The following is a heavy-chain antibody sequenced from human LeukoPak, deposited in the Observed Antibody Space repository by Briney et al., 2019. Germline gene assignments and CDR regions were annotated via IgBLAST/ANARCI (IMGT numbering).Heavy chain of an antibody. J-gene: IGHJ3*01. V-gene: IGHV3-23*01. CDR2: IPSAGAP. CDR3: ARDPNGDYIGAFEF. D-gene: IGHD4-17*01. CDR1: GFTVSNYA. Sequence: GGSLRLSCAASGFTVSNYAVMWVRQAPGQGREWVSAIPSAGAPRYADSVNGRFTISRDNSKNTLYLQMNSLRAEDTAQYFCARDPNGDYIGAFEFWGQGTGVTVSS.